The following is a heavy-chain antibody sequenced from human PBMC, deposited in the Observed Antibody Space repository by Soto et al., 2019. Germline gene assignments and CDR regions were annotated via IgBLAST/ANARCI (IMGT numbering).Heavy chain of an antibody. CDR1: GFTFSGSD. D-gene: IGHD3-22*01. Sequence: EVQLVESGGGLVQPGGSLKLSCAASGFTFSGSDIHWVRQASGKGLEWVGRISRLFNTYATAYAASVKGRFTISRDDSKNTAYLQMNSLKTEDTAVYFCTRSSGYLVWGQGTLVTVSS. CDR2: ISRLFNTYAT. V-gene: IGHV3-73*02. J-gene: IGHJ4*02. CDR3: TRSSGYLV.